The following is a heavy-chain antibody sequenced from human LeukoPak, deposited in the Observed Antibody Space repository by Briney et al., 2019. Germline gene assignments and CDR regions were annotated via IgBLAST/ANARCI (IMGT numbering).Heavy chain of an antibody. CDR2: ISDSSSTI. CDR3: AGDCSGSYLRYYFDY. CDR1: GFTFSTYG. V-gene: IGHV3-48*02. Sequence: GESLRLSCAASGFTFSTYGMNWVRQAPGKGLEWVSYISDSSSTIYYADSVKGRFTISRDNAKNSLYLQMNSLRDEDTAVYYCAGDCSGSYLRYYFDYWGQGALVTVSS. J-gene: IGHJ4*02. D-gene: IGHD1-26*01.